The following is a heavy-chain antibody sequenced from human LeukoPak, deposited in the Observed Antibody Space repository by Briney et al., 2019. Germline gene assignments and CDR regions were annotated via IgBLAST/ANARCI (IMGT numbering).Heavy chain of an antibody. V-gene: IGHV3-48*04. CDR2: ITTSGSTI. CDR3: ARGGGSTSAFDP. J-gene: IGHJ5*02. D-gene: IGHD2-2*01. Sequence: GGSLRLSCAASGFTFSSYWMSWVRQAPGKGLEWLSYITTSGSTIYYADSVRGRFTISRDNAKNSLYLQMNSLSAEDTAVYYCARGGGSTSAFDPWGLGTLVTVSS. CDR1: GFTFSSYW.